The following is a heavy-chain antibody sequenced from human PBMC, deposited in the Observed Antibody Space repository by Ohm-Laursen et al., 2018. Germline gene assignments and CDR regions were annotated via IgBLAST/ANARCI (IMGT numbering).Heavy chain of an antibody. CDR2: INSGGGAT. Sequence: SLRLSCSASGFTFSSYAMSWVRQAPGKGLEWVSTINSGGGATFYADSVKGRFTISRDSSKNTLYLQMNSLRAEDTAVYYCAKDKGYFDYWGQGTLVTVSS. D-gene: IGHD3-22*01. J-gene: IGHJ4*02. V-gene: IGHV3-23*01. CDR1: GFTFSSYA. CDR3: AKDKGYFDY.